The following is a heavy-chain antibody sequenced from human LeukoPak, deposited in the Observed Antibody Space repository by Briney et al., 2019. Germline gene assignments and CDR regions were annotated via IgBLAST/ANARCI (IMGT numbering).Heavy chain of an antibody. J-gene: IGHJ5*02. CDR2: ISACNGNT. D-gene: IGHD2-15*01. Sequence: ASVKVSCKASGYTFTSYGISWVRQAPGQGLEWMGWISACNGNTNYAQKLQGRVTMTTDTSTSTAYMELRSLRSDDTAVYYCARALYCSGGSRRCFSPSIDPWGQGTLVTVSS. CDR3: ARALYCSGGSRRCFSPSIDP. V-gene: IGHV1-18*01. CDR1: GYTFTSYG.